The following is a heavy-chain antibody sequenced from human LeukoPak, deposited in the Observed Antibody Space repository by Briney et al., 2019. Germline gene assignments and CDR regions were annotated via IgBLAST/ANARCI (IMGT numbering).Heavy chain of an antibody. V-gene: IGHV4-59*01. Sequence: SETLSLTCTVSGGSISSYHWSWIRQPPGKGLEWIAYIYYSGSTNYNPSLKSRVTISVDTSKNQFSLKLSSVTAADTAVYYCARSSDQWLVLNDYWGQGTLVTVSS. J-gene: IGHJ4*02. CDR1: GGSISSYH. CDR3: ARSSDQWLVLNDY. CDR2: IYYSGST. D-gene: IGHD6-19*01.